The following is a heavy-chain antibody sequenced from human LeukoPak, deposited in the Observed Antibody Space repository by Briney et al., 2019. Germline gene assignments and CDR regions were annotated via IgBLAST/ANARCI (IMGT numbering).Heavy chain of an antibody. V-gene: IGHV3-21*01. Sequence: GGSLRLSCAASGFTFNSYSMNWVRQAPGKGLEWVASVSSKGSSLKYADSVKGRFTISRDNAKNSLYLQMNSLRAEDTAVYYCARGEYYDIPWGQGTLVTVSS. CDR3: ARGEYYDIP. D-gene: IGHD3-9*01. J-gene: IGHJ4*02. CDR2: VSSKGSSL. CDR1: GFTFNSYS.